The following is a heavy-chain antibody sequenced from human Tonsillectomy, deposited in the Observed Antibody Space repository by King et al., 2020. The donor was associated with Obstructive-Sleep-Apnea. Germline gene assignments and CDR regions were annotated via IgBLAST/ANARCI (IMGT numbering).Heavy chain of an antibody. J-gene: IGHJ3*02. CDR2: IIPILGIA. CDR3: ARLGDIVVVPAAMEGAFDI. Sequence: QLVQSGAEVKKPGSSVKVSCKASGGTFSSYAISWVRQAPGQGLEWMGGIIPILGIANYAQKFQGRVTITADKSTSTAYMELSSLRSEDTAVYYCARLGDIVVVPAAMEGAFDIWGQGTMVTVSS. D-gene: IGHD2-2*01. V-gene: IGHV1-69*09. CDR1: GGTFSSYA.